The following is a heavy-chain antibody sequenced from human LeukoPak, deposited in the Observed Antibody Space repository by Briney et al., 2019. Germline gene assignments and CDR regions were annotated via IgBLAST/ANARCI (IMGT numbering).Heavy chain of an antibody. Sequence: GGSLRLSCAASGFTFSKAWMSWVRQAPGKGLEWVGRIRSKTDGGTTDYAAPVKGRFSISRDDSKDTLYLQMNSLKIEDTAVYYCTAPWGSVGYWGQGTLVTVSS. V-gene: IGHV3-15*01. D-gene: IGHD3-16*01. J-gene: IGHJ4*02. CDR2: IRSKTDGGTT. CDR3: TAPWGSVGY. CDR1: GFTFSKAW.